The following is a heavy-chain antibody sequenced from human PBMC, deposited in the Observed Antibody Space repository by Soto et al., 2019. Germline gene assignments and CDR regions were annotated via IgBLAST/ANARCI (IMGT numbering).Heavy chain of an antibody. Sequence: SVKVSCKASGGTFSSYTISWVRQAPGQGLEWMGRIIPILGIANYAQKFQGRVTITADKSTSTAYMELSSLRSEDTAVYYCARDPPVDSPFLQDYYYYMDVWGKGTTVAVSS. D-gene: IGHD4-4*01. CDR2: IIPILGIA. CDR1: GGTFSSYT. J-gene: IGHJ6*03. V-gene: IGHV1-69*04. CDR3: ARDPPVDSPFLQDYYYYMDV.